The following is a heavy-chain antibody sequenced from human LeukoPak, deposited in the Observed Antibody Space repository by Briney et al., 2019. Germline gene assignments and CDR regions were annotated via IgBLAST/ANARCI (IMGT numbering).Heavy chain of an antibody. V-gene: IGHV1-46*01. D-gene: IGHD3-10*01. Sequence: GASVKVSCKASGYTFTNYYIHWVRQAPGQGLDRMGTINPSVGTTRSAQGRVTLTRDTSTNTVYMELSTLRSVDTAVYYCARSVFPYYSGSGSPYNVDVRRNSCFDFWGQGTLVTVSS. J-gene: IGHJ4*02. CDR1: GYTFTNYY. CDR2: INPSVGTT. CDR3: ARSVFPYYSGSGSPYNVDVRRNSCFDF.